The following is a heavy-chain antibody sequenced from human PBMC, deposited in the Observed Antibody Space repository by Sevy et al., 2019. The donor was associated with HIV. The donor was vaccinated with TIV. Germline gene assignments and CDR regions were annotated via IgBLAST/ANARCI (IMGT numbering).Heavy chain of an antibody. CDR1: GGSVSSGSYY. CDR2: IYYSGST. D-gene: IGHD3-22*01. J-gene: IGHJ6*02. Sequence: SETLSLTCTVSGGSVSSGSYYWSWIRQPPGKGLEWIGYIYYSGSTNYNPSLKSRVTISVDTSKSKFSLKLSSVTAADTAVYYCARDRVYYYDSSGYYLQDYYYYYGMDVWGQGTTVTVSS. CDR3: ARDRVYYYDSSGYYLQDYYYYYGMDV. V-gene: IGHV4-61*01.